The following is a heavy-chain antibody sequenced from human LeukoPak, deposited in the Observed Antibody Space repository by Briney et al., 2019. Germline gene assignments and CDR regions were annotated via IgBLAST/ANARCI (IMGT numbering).Heavy chain of an antibody. V-gene: IGHV3-7*01. CDR2: IKEDGSQT. CDR1: GFTFSRSW. J-gene: IGHJ4*02. CDR3: ATSLDY. Sequence: GGSLRLSCVASGFTFSRSWMDWVRQAPGKGLEWVANIKEDGSQTYYVDSAKGRFTISRDNAKNSLYLQMDSLRVEDTAIYYCATSLDYWGRGTLVTVSS.